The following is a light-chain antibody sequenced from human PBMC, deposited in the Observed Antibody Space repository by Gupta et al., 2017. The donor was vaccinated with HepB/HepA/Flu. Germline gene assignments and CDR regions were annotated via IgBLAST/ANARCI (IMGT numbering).Light chain of an antibody. V-gene: IGLV6-57*03. Sequence: FMLTQSHSVSESPGKTVTISCTRSSGSIASNYVQWYQQRPGRAPSTMIYEHNQRPSGVPDRFSGSIDSSSNAASLTIAGLKTEDEDDYYWQSEDGGTVVFGGGTKLTVL. J-gene: IGLJ2*01. CDR2: EHN. CDR1: SGSIASNY. CDR3: QSEDGGTVV.